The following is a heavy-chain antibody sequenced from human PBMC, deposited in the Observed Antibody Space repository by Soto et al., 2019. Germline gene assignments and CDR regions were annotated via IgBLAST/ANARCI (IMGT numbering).Heavy chain of an antibody. CDR1: GFALSTSGVG. V-gene: IGHV2-5*02. D-gene: IGHD6-6*01. J-gene: IGHJ4*02. CDR2: IYWDDDK. CDR3: AHCSIIAARRPFSRPSYFGY. Sequence: SGPTLVNSTQTLTLTCTFSGFALSTSGVGVGWIRQPPGKALEWLALIYWDDDKRYSPSLKSRLTITKDTSKNQVVLTMTNMEPLDTATYYCAHCSIIAARRPFSRPSYFGYWVQGTLVTVS.